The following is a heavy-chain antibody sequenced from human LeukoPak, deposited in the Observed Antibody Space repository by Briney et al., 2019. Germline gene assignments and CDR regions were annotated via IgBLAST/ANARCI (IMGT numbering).Heavy chain of an antibody. D-gene: IGHD2-21*02. J-gene: IGHJ4*02. CDR1: GGTFSSYA. CDR2: IIPILGIA. Sequence: SVKVSCKASGGTFSSYAISWVRQAPGQGLEWMGRIIPILGIANYAQKFQGRVTITADKSTSTAYMELSSLRSEDTAVYYCARDGRGSYCGGDCFTNGWGQGTLVTVSS. V-gene: IGHV1-69*04. CDR3: ARDGRGSYCGGDCFTNG.